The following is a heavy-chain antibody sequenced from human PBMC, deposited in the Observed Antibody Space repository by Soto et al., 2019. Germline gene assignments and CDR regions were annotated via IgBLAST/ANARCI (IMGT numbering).Heavy chain of an antibody. D-gene: IGHD1-26*01. CDR1: GYTFTSYY. CDR2: INPSGGST. Sequence: QVQLVQSGAEVKKPGASVKVSCKASGYTFTSYYMHWVRQAPGQGLEWMGLINPSGGSTSYAQKFPGRVPMPRHTSTSTVYMELSSLRSEDTAVYYCARLVGRELLWGAFDTWGQGTIVTVSS. CDR3: ARLVGRELLWGAFDT. J-gene: IGHJ3*02. V-gene: IGHV1-46*03.